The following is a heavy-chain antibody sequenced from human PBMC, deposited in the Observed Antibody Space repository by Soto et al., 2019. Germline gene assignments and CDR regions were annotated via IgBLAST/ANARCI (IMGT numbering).Heavy chain of an antibody. CDR3: ARLIHCKTTSCYFDY. CDR2: IYYSGTT. V-gene: IGHV4-39*01. D-gene: IGHD2-2*01. J-gene: IGHJ4*02. Sequence: PSETLSLTCTVSGGSISSGSYYWGWIRQPPGKGLEWIASIYYSGTTYYNPSLKSRVTISEDTSKNQFSLRLSSVTAADTAVFYCARLIHCKTTSCYFDYWGPGTLVTVSS. CDR1: GGSISSGSYY.